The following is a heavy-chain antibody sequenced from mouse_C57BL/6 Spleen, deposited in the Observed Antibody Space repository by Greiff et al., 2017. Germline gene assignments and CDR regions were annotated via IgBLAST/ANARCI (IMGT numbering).Heavy chain of an antibody. D-gene: IGHD2-1*01. CDR3: TTLLSYYFDD. Sequence: EVQLQQSGPELVKPGASVKISCKASGYSFTGYYMNWVKQSPEKSLEWIGEINPSTGGTTYTQKFQGKATLTADTSSSTAYMQLKSLTSEDSADYYCTTLLSYYFDDWGKGTTLTVSS. CDR2: INPSTGGT. J-gene: IGHJ2*01. V-gene: IGHV1-42*01. CDR1: GYSFTGYY.